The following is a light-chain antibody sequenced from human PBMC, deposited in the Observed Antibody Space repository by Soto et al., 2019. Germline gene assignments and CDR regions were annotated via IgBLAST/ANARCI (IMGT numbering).Light chain of an antibody. CDR2: GAS. V-gene: IGKV1-9*01. CDR1: QGVSSF. CDR3: QQLNSYPLT. J-gene: IGKJ4*01. Sequence: DIQLTQSPSFLSASVGDRVTITCRASQGVSSFLAWYQQKPGKAPNLLIYGASTLQSGVPSRFSGSGSGTEFTLTISSLQPEDFATYYCQQLNSYPLTFGGGTEVEIK.